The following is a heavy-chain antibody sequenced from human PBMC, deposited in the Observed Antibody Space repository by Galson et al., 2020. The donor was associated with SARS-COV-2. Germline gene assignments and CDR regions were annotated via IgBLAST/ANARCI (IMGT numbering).Heavy chain of an antibody. J-gene: IGHJ2*01. D-gene: IGHD4-17*01. CDR1: GGTISTTSYF. Sequence: SETLSLTCTVSGGTISTTSYFWGWLRQPPGKGLDWIGTIYYSGTTYYNPSLRSRVTISVDTSTNQFSLKLNSVTAADTAVYYCARRGGTVTTKHFDLWGRGTLVTVSS. V-gene: IGHV4-39*01. CDR2: IYYSGTT. CDR3: ARRGGTVTTKHFDL.